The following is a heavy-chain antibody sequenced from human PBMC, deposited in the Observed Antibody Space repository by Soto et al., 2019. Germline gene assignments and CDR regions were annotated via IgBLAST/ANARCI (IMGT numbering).Heavy chain of an antibody. CDR2: ISGSGGST. D-gene: IGHD3-16*02. V-gene: IGHV3-23*01. Sequence: GGSLRLSCAASGFTFSSYGMSWVRQAPGKGLEWVSAISGSGGSTYYADSVKGRFTISRDNSKNTLYLQMNSLRAEDTAVYYCASQDYVWGSYRPYYFDYWGQGTLVTVSS. CDR1: GFTFSSYG. J-gene: IGHJ4*02. CDR3: ASQDYVWGSYRPYYFDY.